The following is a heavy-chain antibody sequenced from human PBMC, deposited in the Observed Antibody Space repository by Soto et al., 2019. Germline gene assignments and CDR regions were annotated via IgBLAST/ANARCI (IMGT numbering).Heavy chain of an antibody. Sequence: QVHLVQPGGDVKKPGASVKFSFKAPGYIFTNLYIHWERQAPGQGLEWIGIINPNGGSQNYAQNFQGRGTMTRDASPSTVYTGWSSMRCEGTAVYDCARGVATGDYWGQGTLITVSS. CDR1: GYIFTNLY. J-gene: IGHJ4*02. CDR3: ARGVATGDY. V-gene: IGHV1-46*03. D-gene: IGHD2-15*01. CDR2: INPNGGSQ.